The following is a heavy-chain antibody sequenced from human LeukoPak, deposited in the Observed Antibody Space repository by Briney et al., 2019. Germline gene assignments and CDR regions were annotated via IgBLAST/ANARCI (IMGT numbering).Heavy chain of an antibody. Sequence: ASVKVSCKASGYTFTSYYMSWVRQAPGQGLEWMGLINPSGGSTRYAQKFQDRVTMTRDTSTSTVYMELSSLRSEDTAVYYCARGCHRRYGDTQNWFDPWGQGTLVTVSS. CDR1: GYTFTSYY. CDR3: ARGCHRRYGDTQNWFDP. J-gene: IGHJ5*02. CDR2: INPSGGST. D-gene: IGHD4-17*01. V-gene: IGHV1-46*01.